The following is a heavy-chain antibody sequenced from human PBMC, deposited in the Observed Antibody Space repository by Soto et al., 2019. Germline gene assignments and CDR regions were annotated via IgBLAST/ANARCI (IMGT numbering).Heavy chain of an antibody. J-gene: IGHJ6*02. D-gene: IGHD2-15*01. V-gene: IGHV1-69*01. CDR3: ARSQGGSSSLDIYYYYYYGMDV. CDR2: IIPIFGTA. Sequence: QVQLVQYGAEVQKPGSSVKVSCKAPGGTFSSYAISWVRQAPGQGLEWMGGIIPIFGTAKYAQKFQGRVTITADESTSTGYMELSSLRSEDTAVYYCARSQGGSSSLDIYYYYYYGMDVWGQGTTVTVSS. CDR1: GGTFSSYA.